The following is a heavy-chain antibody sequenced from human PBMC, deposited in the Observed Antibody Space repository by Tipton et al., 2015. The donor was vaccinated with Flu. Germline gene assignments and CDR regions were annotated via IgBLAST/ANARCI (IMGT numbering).Heavy chain of an antibody. Sequence: TLSLTCTVSGGSMSDFFWTWIRQPAGKGLEWIGRKYASGGTMYNASLKSRVTTSIDTSKNEFSLKLTSVTAADTAVYYCARGSGSATGLTFFLWGQGTLVTVSS. CDR3: ARGSGSATGLTFFL. D-gene: IGHD3-10*01. V-gene: IGHV4-4*07. CDR2: KYASGGT. J-gene: IGHJ4*02. CDR1: GGSMSDFF.